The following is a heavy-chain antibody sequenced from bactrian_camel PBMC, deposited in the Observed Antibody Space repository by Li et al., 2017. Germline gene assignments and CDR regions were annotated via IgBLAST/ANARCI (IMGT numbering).Heavy chain of an antibody. J-gene: IGHJ6*01. CDR2: YSFGRST. CDR3: AAGGPYCYTKLSVADFTY. D-gene: IGHD2*01. Sequence: HVQLVESGGGTAQAGRSLRLSCAASGNTYSLNCLGWFRQTPGKEREQVAVFIYSFGRSTRYADSMKGRFTISQDATNTVYLQMNSLKPEDTAMYYCAAGGPYCYTKLSVADFTYWGQGTQVTVS. CDR1: GNTYSLNC. V-gene: IGHV3S53*01.